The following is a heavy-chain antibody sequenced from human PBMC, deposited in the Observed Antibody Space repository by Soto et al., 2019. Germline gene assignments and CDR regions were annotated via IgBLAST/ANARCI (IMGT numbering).Heavy chain of an antibody. CDR3: ARGGHYYDSSGSIDY. V-gene: IGHV3-30-3*01. J-gene: IGHJ4*02. D-gene: IGHD3-22*01. CDR2: ISYDGSNK. Sequence: QVQLVESGGGVVQPGRSLRLSCAASGFTFSSYAMHWVRQAPGKGLEWVAVISYDGSNKYYADSVKGRFTISRDNSKNTLYLQTNSLRAEDTAVYYCARGGHYYDSSGSIDYWGQGTLVTVSS. CDR1: GFTFSSYA.